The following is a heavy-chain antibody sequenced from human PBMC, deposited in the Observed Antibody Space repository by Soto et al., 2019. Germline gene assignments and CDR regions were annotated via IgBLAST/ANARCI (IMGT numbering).Heavy chain of an antibody. CDR3: AKDSGVSGSYSGY. V-gene: IGHV3-30*18. CDR2: ISYDGSNK. CDR1: GFTFSSYG. D-gene: IGHD1-26*01. J-gene: IGHJ4*02. Sequence: EGSLRLSCAASGFTFSSYGMHWVRQAPGKGLEWVAVISYDGSNKYYADSVKGRFTISRDNSKNTLYLQMNSLRAEDTAVYYCAKDSGVSGSYSGYWGQGTLVTVSS.